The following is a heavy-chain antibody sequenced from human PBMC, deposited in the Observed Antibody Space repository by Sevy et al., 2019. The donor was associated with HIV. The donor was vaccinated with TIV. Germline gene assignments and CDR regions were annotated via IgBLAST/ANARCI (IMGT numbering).Heavy chain of an antibody. CDR2: ISGNDDTK. V-gene: IGHV3-11*01. CDR3: ARDHVKDGDLGDYYYFAMDV. D-gene: IGHD4-17*01. CDR1: GFTLSDYY. J-gene: IGHJ6*02. Sequence: GGSLRLSCAASGFTLSDYYMSWIRQAPGKGLEWVSYISGNDDTKYYADSVKGRFTISRDNAKNSVYLQMNSLRAEDTVVYYCARDHVKDGDLGDYYYFAMDVWGQGTTVTVSS.